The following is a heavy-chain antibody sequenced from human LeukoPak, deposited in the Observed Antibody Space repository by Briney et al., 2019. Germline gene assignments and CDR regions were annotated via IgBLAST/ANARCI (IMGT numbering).Heavy chain of an antibody. CDR2: IIPIFGTA. Sequence: ASVKVSCKASGGTFSSYAISWARQAPGQGLEWMGGIIPIFGTANYAQKFQGRVTITTDESTSTAYMELSSLRSEDTAVYYCAGAPRRYYYDSSGYFDYWGQGTLVTVSS. CDR3: AGAPRRYYYDSSGYFDY. J-gene: IGHJ4*02. D-gene: IGHD3-22*01. V-gene: IGHV1-69*05. CDR1: GGTFSSYA.